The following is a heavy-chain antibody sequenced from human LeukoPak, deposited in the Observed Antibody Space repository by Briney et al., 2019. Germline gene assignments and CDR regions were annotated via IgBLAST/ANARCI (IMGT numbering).Heavy chain of an antibody. Sequence: GGSLRLSCAASGFTFSSYSMNWVRQAPGKGLEWVSSIISSSSYIYYADSVKGRFTISRDNAKNSLYLQMNSLRAEDTAVYYCARGDCSSNSCRPYYFDYWGQGTLVTVSS. D-gene: IGHD2-2*01. J-gene: IGHJ4*02. CDR2: IISSSSYI. CDR1: GFTFSSYS. CDR3: ARGDCSSNSCRPYYFDY. V-gene: IGHV3-21*01.